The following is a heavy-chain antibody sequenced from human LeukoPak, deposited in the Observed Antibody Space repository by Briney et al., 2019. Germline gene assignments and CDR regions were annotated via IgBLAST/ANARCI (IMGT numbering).Heavy chain of an antibody. D-gene: IGHD7-27*01. CDR2: IHWNGGST. J-gene: IGHJ6*02. Sequence: GGSLRLSCAASGFTFASCAMAWVRQAPGKGLEWVSGIHWNGGSTGYADSVKGRFTISRDNAKNSLYLQMNSLRAEDTALYYCARALGYYYYGVGVWGQGTTVTVSS. CDR3: ARALGYYYYGVGV. V-gene: IGHV3-20*04. CDR1: GFTFASCA.